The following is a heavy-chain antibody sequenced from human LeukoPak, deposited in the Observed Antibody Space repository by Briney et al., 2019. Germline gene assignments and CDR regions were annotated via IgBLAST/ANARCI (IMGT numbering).Heavy chain of an antibody. D-gene: IGHD3-10*01. CDR1: GFTFSSYG. V-gene: IGHV3-30*02. CDR2: IRYDGSNK. J-gene: IGHJ4*02. CDR3: AKVTYGSGTYGAFDL. Sequence: PGGSLRLSCAVSGFTFSSYGMHWVRQAPGKGLEWVAFIRYDGSNKYYADSVKGRFTISRDNSKNTLYLQMNSLRAEDTAIYYCAKVTYGSGTYGAFDLWGQGTLVTVSS.